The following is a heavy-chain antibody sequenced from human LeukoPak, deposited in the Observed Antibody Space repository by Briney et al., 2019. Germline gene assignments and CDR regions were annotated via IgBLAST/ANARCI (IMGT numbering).Heavy chain of an antibody. CDR2: IKGDASEK. V-gene: IGHV3-7*01. Sequence: GGSLRLSCAASGFTFSSYAMTWYRQAPGKGLECVAHIKGDASEKYYLDSVKGRFTISRDNAKNSLYLQMNSLRAEDTAVYYCARQAGVTWGQGTLVTVSS. J-gene: IGHJ5*02. CDR1: GFTFSSYA. D-gene: IGHD6-19*01. CDR3: ARQAGVT.